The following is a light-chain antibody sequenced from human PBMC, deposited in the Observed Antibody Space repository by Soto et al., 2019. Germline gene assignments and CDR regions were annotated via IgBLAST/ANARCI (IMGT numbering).Light chain of an antibody. CDR2: GAS. J-gene: IGKJ3*01. CDR3: HEYNSAHFA. CDR1: QGISNY. V-gene: IGKV1-27*01. Sequence: DIQMTQSPSSLSASVGDRVTITCRASQGISNYLAWYQQKPGKVPKLLIYGASTLQSGVPSRFSGSGFGTDFTLTISGLQPEDVATYYCHEYNSAHFALRPGTKVHIK.